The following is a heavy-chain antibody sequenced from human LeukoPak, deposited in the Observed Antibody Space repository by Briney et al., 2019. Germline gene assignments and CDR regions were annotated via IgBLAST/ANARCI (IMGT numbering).Heavy chain of an antibody. D-gene: IGHD3-10*01. CDR3: AKHHHYYGSGSPARDY. Sequence: GGSLRLSCAASGFTFSDYAMTWVRQAPGKGLEWVATISGSGVMTYYADSVKGRFTVSGDNSKNTVSLQMNSLRAEDTAVYYCAKHHHYYGSGSPARDYWGQGTLVTVSS. CDR1: GFTFSDYA. V-gene: IGHV3-23*01. CDR2: ISGSGVMT. J-gene: IGHJ4*02.